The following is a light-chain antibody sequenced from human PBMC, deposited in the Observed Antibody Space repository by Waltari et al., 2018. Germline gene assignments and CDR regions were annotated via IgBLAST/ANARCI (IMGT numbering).Light chain of an antibody. CDR2: DAA. Sequence: SCRASQSISKYLAWYQQKPGQAPRLLIYDAASRATGIPGRFGGSGSGTDFSLTISRLVPEDSAVYYCQKYGTLPATFGQGTKVEIK. J-gene: IGKJ1*01. CDR1: QSISKY. V-gene: IGKV3-20*01. CDR3: QKYGTLPAT.